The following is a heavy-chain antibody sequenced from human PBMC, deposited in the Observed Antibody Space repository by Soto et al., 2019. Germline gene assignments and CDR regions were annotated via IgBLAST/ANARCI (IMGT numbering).Heavy chain of an antibody. CDR3: ARAKDYYYLDV. J-gene: IGHJ6*03. V-gene: IGHV5-51*01. CDR1: GYNFTNYW. CDR2: IYPARSDT. Sequence: LGESLKISGGRSGYNFTNYWIAWVRQVSGKGLEWVGIIYPARSDTRYSPSFQGRVTISADESATAAYLEWSSLKASDTAMYYCARAKDYYYLDVWGKAITVTVSS.